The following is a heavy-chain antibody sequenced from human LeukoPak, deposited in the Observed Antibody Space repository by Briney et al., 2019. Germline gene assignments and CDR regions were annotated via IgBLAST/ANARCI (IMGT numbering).Heavy chain of an antibody. Sequence: AGXGLXWXGRVYSTGNANYNPSLKSRVTLSIDTSKNQFSLNLNSVTAADTAVYYCARDYSEDAYPYYFDYWGQGALVTVSS. V-gene: IGHV4-4*07. J-gene: IGHJ4*02. D-gene: IGHD2-21*01. CDR3: ARDYSEDAYPYYFDY. CDR2: VYSTGNA.